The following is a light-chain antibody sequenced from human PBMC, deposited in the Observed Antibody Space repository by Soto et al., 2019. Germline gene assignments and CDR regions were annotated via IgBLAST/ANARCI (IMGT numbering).Light chain of an antibody. CDR1: DVGSYNL. J-gene: IGLJ1*01. Sequence: QSALTQPASVSGSPGQSITISCTGSDVGSYNLVSWYQQHPGKAPKLMIYEVTKRPSGVSNRFSGSKSGNTASLTISGLQAGDEADYYFRLYAGSTIHYVFGTG. CDR3: RLYAGSTIHYV. V-gene: IGLV2-23*02. CDR2: EVT.